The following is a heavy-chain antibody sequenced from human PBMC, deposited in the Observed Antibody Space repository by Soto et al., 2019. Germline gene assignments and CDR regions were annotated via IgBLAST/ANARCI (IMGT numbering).Heavy chain of an antibody. J-gene: IGHJ4*02. CDR2: IIPIFGTA. Sequence: SVKVSCKASGGTFSIYAISCVVQAPGQGLEWMGGIIPIFGTANYAQKFQGRVTITADKSTSTAYMELSSLRSEDTAVYYCARTPGENGLDYWGQGTLVTVSS. CDR3: ARTPGENGLDY. CDR1: GGTFSIYA. D-gene: IGHD4-17*01. V-gene: IGHV1-69*06.